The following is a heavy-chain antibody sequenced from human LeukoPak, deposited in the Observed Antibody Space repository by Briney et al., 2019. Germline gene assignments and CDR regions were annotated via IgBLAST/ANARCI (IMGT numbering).Heavy chain of an antibody. CDR1: GGSISSGDYY. J-gene: IGHJ3*02. D-gene: IGHD2-15*01. Sequence: SETLSLTCTVSGGSISSGDYYWSWIRQPPGKGLEWIGYIYYSGSTYYNPSLKSRVTISVDTSKNQFSLKLSSVTATDTAVYYCARDCSGGSCYGAFDIWGQGTMVTVSS. V-gene: IGHV4-30-4*01. CDR2: IYYSGST. CDR3: ARDCSGGSCYGAFDI.